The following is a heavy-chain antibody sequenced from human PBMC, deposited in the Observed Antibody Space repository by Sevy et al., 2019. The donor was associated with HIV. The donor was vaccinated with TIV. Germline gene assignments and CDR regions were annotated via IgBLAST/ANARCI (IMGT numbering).Heavy chain of an antibody. CDR1: GYTFTSYD. CDR3: ARGRYCSSTSCYKGGYYYYYYGMDV. Sequence: ASVKVSCKASGYTFTSYDINWVRQATGQGLEWMGWMNPNSGNTGYAQKFQGRVTMTRNTSISTAYMELSSLRYEDTAVYYCARGRYCSSTSCYKGGYYYYYYGMDVWGQGTTVTVSS. V-gene: IGHV1-8*01. D-gene: IGHD2-2*02. J-gene: IGHJ6*02. CDR2: MNPNSGNT.